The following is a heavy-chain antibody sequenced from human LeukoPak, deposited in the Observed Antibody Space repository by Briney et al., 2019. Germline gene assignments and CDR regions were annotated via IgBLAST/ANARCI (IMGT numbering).Heavy chain of an antibody. J-gene: IGHJ5*02. V-gene: IGHV4-39*07. CDR3: ARGPVPRGGITGSFYWFDP. CDR2: INHSGST. D-gene: IGHD1-20*01. Sequence: PSETLSLTCTVSGGSISSSSYYWGWIRQPPGKGLERIGEINHSGSTNYNPSLKSRVTISVDTSKNQFSLKLSSVTAADTAVYYCARGPVPRGGITGSFYWFDPWGQGTLVTVSS. CDR1: GGSISSSSYY.